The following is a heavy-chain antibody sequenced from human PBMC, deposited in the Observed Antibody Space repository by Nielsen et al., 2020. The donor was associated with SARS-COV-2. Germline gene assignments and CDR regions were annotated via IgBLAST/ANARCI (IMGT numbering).Heavy chain of an antibody. Sequence: SVKVSCKASGGTFSSYAISWVRQAPGQGLEWMGGIIPIFGIANYAQKLQGRVTMTTDTSTSTAYMELRSLRSDDTAVYYCARSKPGGIGYCSGGSCISGYYYGMDVWGQGTTVTVSS. V-gene: IGHV1-69*10. CDR1: GGTFSSYA. CDR2: IIPIFGIA. D-gene: IGHD2-15*01. CDR3: ARSKPGGIGYCSGGSCISGYYYGMDV. J-gene: IGHJ6*02.